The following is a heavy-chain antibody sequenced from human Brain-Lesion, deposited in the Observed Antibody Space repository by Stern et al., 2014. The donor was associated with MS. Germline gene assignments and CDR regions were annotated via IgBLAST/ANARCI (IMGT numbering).Heavy chain of an antibody. CDR3: ARAKGIRGTFGY. CDR2: IYSSDST. V-gene: IGHV3-66*02. J-gene: IGHJ4*02. Sequence: EVQLVESGGGLVQPGGSLTLSCAASGVTVNSNYMSWVRQAPGQGMEWVSIIYSSDSTYYADSVRGRFTISRDNSKNTVYLQMNSLRAEDTAVYYCARAKGIRGTFGYWGQGTLVTVSS. D-gene: IGHD3-10*01. CDR1: GVTVNSNY.